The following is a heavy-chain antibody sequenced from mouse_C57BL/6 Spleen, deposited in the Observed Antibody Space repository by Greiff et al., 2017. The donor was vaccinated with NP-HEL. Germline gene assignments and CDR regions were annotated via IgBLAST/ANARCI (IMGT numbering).Heavy chain of an antibody. CDR1: GFNIKDYY. CDR2: IDPEDGKT. D-gene: IGHD1-1*01. J-gene: IGHJ4*01. Sequence: EVKLMESGAELVKPGASVKLSCTASGFNIKDYYMHWVKQRTEQGLEWIGRIDPEDGKTKYAPKFQGKATITADTSSNTAYLQLSSLTSEDTAVYYCTRSPYGSSYAMDYWGQGTSVTVSS. CDR3: TRSPYGSSYAMDY. V-gene: IGHV14-2*01.